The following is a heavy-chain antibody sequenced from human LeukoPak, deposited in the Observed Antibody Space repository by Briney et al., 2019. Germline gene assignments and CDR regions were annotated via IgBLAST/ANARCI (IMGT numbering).Heavy chain of an antibody. CDR2: MYYSGLT. CDR3: ARTHFDSLGWFDP. V-gene: IGHV4-39*07. J-gene: IGHJ5*02. D-gene: IGHD3-9*01. CDR1: GGSISSGSYC. Sequence: SETLALTCTVSGGSISSGSYCWGWIRQPPGKGLEWIGSMYYSGLTYFNPSVKSRVTLSDDVSKNRFSLNLTSVTPADTALYFCARTHFDSLGWFDPWGQGIQVIVSS.